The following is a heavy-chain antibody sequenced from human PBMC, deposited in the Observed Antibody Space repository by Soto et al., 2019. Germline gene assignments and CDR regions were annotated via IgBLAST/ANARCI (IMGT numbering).Heavy chain of an antibody. J-gene: IGHJ6*02. CDR1: GFTFSTYS. CDR2: ISSRSDI. D-gene: IGHD2-2*02. V-gene: IGHV3-21*02. CDR3: AREYTAWPLAYGLDV. Sequence: EVQLVESGGGLVKPGGSLRLSCVGSGFTFSTYSINWVRQAPGKGLEWVSSISSRSDIYYADSVKGRFTISRDNAKNSVSLQMNSLRADDTAVYYCAREYTAWPLAYGLDVWGQGTTVTVSS.